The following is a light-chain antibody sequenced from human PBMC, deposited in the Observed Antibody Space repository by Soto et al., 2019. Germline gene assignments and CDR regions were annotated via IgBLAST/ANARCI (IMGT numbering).Light chain of an antibody. J-gene: IGKJ4*01. V-gene: IGKV1-33*01. Sequence: DIQMTQSPSSLSASAGDRVIITCQASQDIRNHLNWYQQKPGKAPKLLIYDVSNLATGVTPKFSGGGSGTDFTLTISSLQPEDIATYYCQHYDDLVTFGGGTKVEIK. CDR1: QDIRNH. CDR3: QHYDDLVT. CDR2: DVS.